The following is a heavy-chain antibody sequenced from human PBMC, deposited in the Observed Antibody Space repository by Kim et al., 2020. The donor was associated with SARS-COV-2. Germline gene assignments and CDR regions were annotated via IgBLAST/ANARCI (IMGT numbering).Heavy chain of an antibody. CDR2: IKGDGSLK. J-gene: IGHJ4*01. Sequence: GGSLRLSCAASGFTFRTSWMSWVRQAPEKGLEWVANIKGDGSLKYYVDSVRGRFTISRDNAQNSLHLQMDSLRAEDTAVYYCARGPGDFWSGFYQDFWG. D-gene: IGHD3-3*01. V-gene: IGHV3-7*03. CDR1: GFTFRTSW. CDR3: ARGPGDFWSGFYQDF.